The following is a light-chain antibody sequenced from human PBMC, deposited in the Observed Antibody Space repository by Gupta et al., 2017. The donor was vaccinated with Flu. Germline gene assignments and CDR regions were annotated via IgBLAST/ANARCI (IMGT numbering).Light chain of an antibody. V-gene: IGLV3-21*02. CDR1: NIRSKG. CDR2: DDS. Sequence: GETASITCGAYNIRSKGVHWYQQRPGQAPVLVVYDDSDRPSGIPARFSGSNFGNTATLTIGRVEAGDEADYFCQVWDSNSAHVVFGGGTKLTVL. J-gene: IGLJ2*01. CDR3: QVWDSNSAHVV.